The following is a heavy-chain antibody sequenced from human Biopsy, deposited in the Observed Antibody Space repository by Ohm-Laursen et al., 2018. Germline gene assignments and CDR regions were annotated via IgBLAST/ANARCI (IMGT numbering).Heavy chain of an antibody. V-gene: IGHV1-18*04. CDR1: AYSFGDHR. CDR3: ARCSTPYYDFWSGYQPTYYFDY. D-gene: IGHD3-3*01. Sequence: GASVKVSCKASAYSFGDHRIHWVRQAPGQGLEWMGWISAYNGNTNYAQKLQGRVTMTTDTSTSTAYMELRSLRSDDTAVYYCARCSTPYYDFWSGYQPTYYFDYWGQGTLVTVSS. CDR2: ISAYNGNT. J-gene: IGHJ4*02.